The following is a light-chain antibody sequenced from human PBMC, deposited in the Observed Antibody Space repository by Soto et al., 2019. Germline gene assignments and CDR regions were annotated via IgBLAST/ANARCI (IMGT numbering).Light chain of an antibody. CDR3: QQYNSYWT. CDR1: QSISRW. CDR2: DAS. J-gene: IGKJ1*01. Sequence: DIQMTQSPSTVSAAVGDRVTITCRASQSISRWLARYQQKPGKAPEVVLYDASTLAFGVPSRFSGSGSGTEFTLTISSLQPDDFATYYCQQYNSYWTFGQGTKVDIK. V-gene: IGKV1-5*01.